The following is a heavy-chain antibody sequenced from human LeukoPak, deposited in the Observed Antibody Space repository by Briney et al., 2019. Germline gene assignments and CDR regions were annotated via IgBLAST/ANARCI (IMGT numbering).Heavy chain of an antibody. V-gene: IGHV3-30*12. Sequence: GRSLRHSCAASGFTFSNYGMHWVRQAPGKGLEWVAVIRYVGSDKYYADSVKGRFTISRDNSQNTMYLQMNSLRAEDTAVYYCARENDYALDYWGQGTLVTVSS. CDR1: GFTFSNYG. CDR2: IRYVGSDK. CDR3: ARENDYALDY. J-gene: IGHJ4*02. D-gene: IGHD4-17*01.